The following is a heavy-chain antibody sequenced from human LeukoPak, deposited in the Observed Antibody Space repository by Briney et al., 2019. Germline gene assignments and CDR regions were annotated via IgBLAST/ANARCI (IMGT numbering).Heavy chain of an antibody. CDR3: AREGYYYDSSGQFDY. Sequence: GGSLRLACAASGFTFSSYGMHRVRQAPGKGLEWVAVIWYDGSNKYYADSVKGRFTISRDNSKNTLYLQMNSLRAEDTAVYYCAREGYYYDSSGQFDYWGQGTLVTVSS. D-gene: IGHD3-22*01. CDR2: IWYDGSNK. J-gene: IGHJ4*02. V-gene: IGHV3-33*01. CDR1: GFTFSSYG.